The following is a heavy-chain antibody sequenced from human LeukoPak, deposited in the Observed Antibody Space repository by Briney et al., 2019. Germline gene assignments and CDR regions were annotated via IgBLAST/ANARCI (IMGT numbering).Heavy chain of an antibody. CDR1: GGTFNSYA. J-gene: IGHJ4*02. Sequence: SVKVSCKASGGTFNSYAISWVRQAPGQGLEWMGGIIPIFGTANYAQKFQGRVTITADESTSTAYMELSSLRSEDTAVYYCARAYYYDSSAQSTPFDYWGQGTLVTVSS. V-gene: IGHV1-69*01. CDR3: ARAYYYDSSAQSTPFDY. CDR2: IIPIFGTA. D-gene: IGHD3-22*01.